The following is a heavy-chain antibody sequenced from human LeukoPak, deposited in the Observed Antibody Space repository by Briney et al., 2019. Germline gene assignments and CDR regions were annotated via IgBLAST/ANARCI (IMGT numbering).Heavy chain of an antibody. D-gene: IGHD6-13*01. CDR3: ATVIAAAGTHAFDI. CDR1: GGSIRSYY. CDR2: IYTSGST. Sequence: SDTLSLTCTVSGGSIRSYYWIWIPQPAGKGREGIGRIYTSGSTNYNPSLKSRVTISVDTSKNQFSLKLSSVTAADTAVYYCATVIAAAGTHAFDIWGQGTMVTVSS. J-gene: IGHJ3*02. V-gene: IGHV4-4*07.